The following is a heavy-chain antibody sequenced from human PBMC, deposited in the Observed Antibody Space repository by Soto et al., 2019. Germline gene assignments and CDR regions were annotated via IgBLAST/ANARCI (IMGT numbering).Heavy chain of an antibody. V-gene: IGHV4-39*01. J-gene: IGHJ3*02. CDR3: ARSDMTTVTTDAFDI. Sequence: SETLSLTCTVSGCSISSSSYYWCWILQPPGKGLEWIGSIYYSGSTYYNPSLKSRVTISVDTSKNQFSLKLSSVTAADTAVYYCARSDMTTVTTDAFDIWGQGTMVTVSS. D-gene: IGHD4-17*01. CDR2: IYYSGST. CDR1: GCSISSSSYY.